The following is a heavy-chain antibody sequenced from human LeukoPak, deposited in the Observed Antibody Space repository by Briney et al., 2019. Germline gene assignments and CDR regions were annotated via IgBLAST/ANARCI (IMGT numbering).Heavy chain of an antibody. Sequence: SVKVSCKASGYTFTSYGISWVRQAPGQGLEWMGGIIPIFGTANYAQKFQGRVTITADESTSTAYMELSSLRSEDTAVYYCAESSGYYYDYWGQGTLVTVSS. D-gene: IGHD3-22*01. CDR3: AESSGYYYDY. CDR2: IIPIFGTA. CDR1: GYTFTSYG. J-gene: IGHJ4*02. V-gene: IGHV1-69*13.